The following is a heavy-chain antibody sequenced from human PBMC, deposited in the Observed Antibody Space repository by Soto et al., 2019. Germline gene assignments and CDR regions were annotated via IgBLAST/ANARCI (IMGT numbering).Heavy chain of an antibody. V-gene: IGHV3-30*18. CDR3: AKGDMWGYGGGFDP. D-gene: IGHD5-18*01. CDR2: ISNDGRSK. CDR1: GFTFSGYG. J-gene: IGHJ5*02. Sequence: QVQLVESGGGVVQPGRSLRLSCAASGFTFSGYGMHWVRQAPGKGLEWVAVISNDGRSKYYGDSVKGRFTISRDNSKNPRYLQMNSRRAEDTAVSHCAKGDMWGYGGGFDPWGQGPLVTVSS.